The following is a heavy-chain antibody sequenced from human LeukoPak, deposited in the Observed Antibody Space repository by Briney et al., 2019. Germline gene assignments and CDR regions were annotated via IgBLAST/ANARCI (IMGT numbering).Heavy chain of an antibody. CDR2: IIPILGIA. V-gene: IGHV1-69*04. CDR1: GGTFSSYT. D-gene: IGHD1-26*01. CDR3: ARDRVSGNPYSFDY. Sequence: SVKVSCKASGGTFSSYTISWVRQAPGQGLEWVGRIIPILGIANYAQKFQGRVTITADKSTSTAYMELSSLRSEDTAVYYCARDRVSGNPYSFDYWGQGTLVTVSS. J-gene: IGHJ4*02.